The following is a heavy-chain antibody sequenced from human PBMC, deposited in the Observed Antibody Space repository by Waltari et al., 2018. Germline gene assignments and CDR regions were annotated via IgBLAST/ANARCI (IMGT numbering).Heavy chain of an antibody. D-gene: IGHD6-13*01. J-gene: IGHJ4*02. CDR2: ISYDGSNK. Sequence: CPASGFTFSSYAMHWVRQAPGKGLEWVAVISYDGSNKYYADSVKGRFTISRDNSKNTLYLQMNSLRAEDTAVYYCARDKQQLVVDWGQGTLVTVSS. V-gene: IGHV3-30*01. CDR1: GFTFSSYA. CDR3: ARDKQQLVVD.